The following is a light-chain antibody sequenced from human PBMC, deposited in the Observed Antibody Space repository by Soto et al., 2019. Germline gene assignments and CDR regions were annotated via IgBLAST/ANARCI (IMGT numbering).Light chain of an antibody. CDR3: QQYNVWPLT. V-gene: IGKV3-15*01. CDR2: VAS. J-gene: IGKJ4*01. Sequence: EIVMTQSPATLSVSPGERATLSCRASQSVSSNLAWYQQKPGQTPKLLIYVASTRATGIPARFSGSGTGTGFTHTIICLQSEDFAVYYCQQYNVWPLTFGGGTKVEFK. CDR1: QSVSSN.